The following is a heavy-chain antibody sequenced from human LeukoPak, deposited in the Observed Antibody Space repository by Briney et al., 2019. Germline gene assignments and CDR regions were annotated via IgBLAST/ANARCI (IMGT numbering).Heavy chain of an antibody. V-gene: IGHV3-11*01. CDR3: ARDFGDTAMVTLNPALY. CDR1: GFTFSDYY. D-gene: IGHD5-18*01. J-gene: IGHJ4*02. CDR2: ISSSGSTI. Sequence: NPGGSLRLSCAASGFTFSDYYMSWIRQAPGKGLEWVSYISSSGSTIYYADSVKGRFTISRDNAKNSLYLQMNSLRAEDTAVYYCARDFGDTAMVTLNPALYWGQGTLVTVSS.